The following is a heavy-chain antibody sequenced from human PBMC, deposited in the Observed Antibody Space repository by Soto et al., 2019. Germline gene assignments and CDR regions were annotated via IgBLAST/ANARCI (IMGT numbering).Heavy chain of an antibody. Sequence: GGSLRLSCAASGFTFSSYWMSWVRQAPGKGLEWVANIKQDGSEKYYVDSVKGRFTIFRDNAKNSLYLQMNSLRAEDTAVYYCARDRRVVVVATGFDYWGQGTLVTVSS. J-gene: IGHJ4*02. D-gene: IGHD2-15*01. CDR3: ARDRRVVVVATGFDY. V-gene: IGHV3-7*01. CDR2: IKQDGSEK. CDR1: GFTFSSYW.